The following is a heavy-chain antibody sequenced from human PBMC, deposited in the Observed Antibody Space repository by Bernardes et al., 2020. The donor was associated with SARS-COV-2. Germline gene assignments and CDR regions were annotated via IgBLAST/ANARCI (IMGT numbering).Heavy chain of an antibody. J-gene: IGHJ6*02. CDR2: ISGPGRT. CDR1: GFTFSTYA. Sequence: GGSLRPSCEASGFTFSTYAMRWVRQAPGKGLGWVSDISGPGRTYYADSVKGRFTISRDNSKNTLYLEMNSLRAEDTAVYYCAKELAYGTTWRDYKYYFGMDVWGQGTTVTVSS. D-gene: IGHD3-10*01. CDR3: AKELAYGTTWRDYKYYFGMDV. V-gene: IGHV3-23*01.